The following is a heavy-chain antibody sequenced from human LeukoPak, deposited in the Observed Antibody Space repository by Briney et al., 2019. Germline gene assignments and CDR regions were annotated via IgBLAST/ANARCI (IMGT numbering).Heavy chain of an antibody. J-gene: IGHJ4*02. CDR1: GFTFSSYA. D-gene: IGHD5-24*01. CDR3: AKDLGGSGGDGYNSPSFDY. V-gene: IGHV3-23*01. CDR2: ISGSGGST. Sequence: QPGGPLRLSCAASGFTFSSYAMSWVRQAPGKGLEWVSAISGSGGSTYYAGSVKGRFTISRDNSKNTLYLQMNSLRAEDTAVYYCAKDLGGSGGDGYNSPSFDYWGQGTLVTVSS.